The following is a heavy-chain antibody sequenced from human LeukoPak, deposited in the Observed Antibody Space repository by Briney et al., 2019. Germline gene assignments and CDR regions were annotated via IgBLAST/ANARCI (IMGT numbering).Heavy chain of an antibody. D-gene: IGHD6-19*01. J-gene: IGHJ3*02. CDR3: ARGHSSGWYGAFDI. CDR1: DGSISSSSYY. Sequence: SETLSFTCTVSDGSISSSSYYWSWIRQPPGKGLEWIGYIYYSGSTNYNPSLKSRVTISVDTSKNQFSLKLSSVTAADTAVYYCARGHSSGWYGAFDIWGQGTMVTVSS. V-gene: IGHV4-61*01. CDR2: IYYSGST.